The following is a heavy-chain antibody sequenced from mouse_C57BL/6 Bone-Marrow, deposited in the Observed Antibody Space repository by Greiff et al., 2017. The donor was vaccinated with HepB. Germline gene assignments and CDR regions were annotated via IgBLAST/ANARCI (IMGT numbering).Heavy chain of an antibody. CDR3: ARSRAITTVVATDFDV. CDR2: IHPNSGST. D-gene: IGHD1-1*01. V-gene: IGHV1-64*01. Sequence: VQLQQPGAELVKPGASVKLSCKASGYTFTSYWMHWVKQRPGQGLEWIGMIHPNSGSTNYNEKFKSKATLTVDKSSSTAYMQLSSLTSEDSAVYYCARSRAITTVVATDFDVWGTGTTVTVSS. CDR1: GYTFTSYW. J-gene: IGHJ1*03.